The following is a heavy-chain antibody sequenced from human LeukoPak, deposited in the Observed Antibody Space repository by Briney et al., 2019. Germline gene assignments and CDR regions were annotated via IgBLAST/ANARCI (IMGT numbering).Heavy chain of an antibody. J-gene: IGHJ4*02. CDR1: GFTFSSYG. Sequence: GGSLRLSCAASGFTFSSYGMHWVRQAPGKGLEWVAVISYDGSNKYYADSVKGRFTISRDNSKNTLYLQMNSLRAEDTAVCYCAKDAGGLDYWGQGTLVTVSS. D-gene: IGHD3-10*01. CDR3: AKDAGGLDY. V-gene: IGHV3-30*18. CDR2: ISYDGSNK.